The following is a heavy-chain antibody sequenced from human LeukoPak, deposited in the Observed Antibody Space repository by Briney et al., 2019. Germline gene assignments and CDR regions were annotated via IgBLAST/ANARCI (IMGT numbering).Heavy chain of an antibody. D-gene: IGHD6-19*01. CDR3: VRDKYSSGWYGLDY. J-gene: IGHJ4*02. Sequence: SETLSLTCTVSGYSISSGYYWGWIRQPPGKGLEWIGNIYHSGSTYYNPSLKSRVTMSVDTSKNQFSLKLSSVTAADTAVYYCVRDKYSSGWYGLDYWGQGTLDTVSS. V-gene: IGHV4-38-2*02. CDR1: GYSISSGYY. CDR2: IYHSGST.